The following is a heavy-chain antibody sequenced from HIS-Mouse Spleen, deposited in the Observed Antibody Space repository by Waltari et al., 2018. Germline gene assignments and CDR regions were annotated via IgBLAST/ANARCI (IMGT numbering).Heavy chain of an antibody. CDR3: AREIPYSSSWYDWYFDL. CDR2: IYYSGST. J-gene: IGHJ2*01. D-gene: IGHD6-13*01. Sequence: QLQLQESGPGLVKPSETLSLTCTVSGGSISSSSYYWGWIRQPPGQGLEWIGSIYYSGSTYYNPSLKSRVTISVDTSKNQFSLNLSSVTAADTAVYYCAREIPYSSSWYDWYFDLWGRGTLVTVSS. V-gene: IGHV4-39*07. CDR1: GGSISSSSYY.